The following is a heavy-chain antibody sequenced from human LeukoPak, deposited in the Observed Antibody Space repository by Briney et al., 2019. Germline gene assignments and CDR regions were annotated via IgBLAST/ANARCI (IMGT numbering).Heavy chain of an antibody. CDR1: GFTFSSYG. J-gene: IGHJ4*02. V-gene: IGHV3-30*18. CDR3: AKELYFGSGSYPDY. D-gene: IGHD3-10*01. CDR2: ISHDGSDC. Sequence: GGSLRLSCAASGFTFSSYGMHWVRQAPGKGLEWVAVISHDGSDCHYADSVKGRFTISRDNSKNTVYLQMSSLRPEDTAVYFCAKELYFGSGSYPDYWGQGTLVRVSS.